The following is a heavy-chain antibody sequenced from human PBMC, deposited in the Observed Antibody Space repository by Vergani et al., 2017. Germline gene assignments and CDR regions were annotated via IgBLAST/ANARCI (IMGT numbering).Heavy chain of an antibody. CDR3: ARELYYYGSGSYRYYYYGMDV. CDR1: GGTFSSYT. J-gene: IGHJ6*02. CDR2: IIPILGIA. V-gene: IGHV1-69*08. Sequence: QVQLVQSESELKKPGASVKVSCKASGGTFSSYTISWVRQAPGQGLEWMGRIIPILGIANYAQKFQGRVTITADKSTSTAYMELSSLRSEDTAVYYCARELYYYGSGSYRYYYYGMDVWGQGTTVTVSS. D-gene: IGHD3-10*01.